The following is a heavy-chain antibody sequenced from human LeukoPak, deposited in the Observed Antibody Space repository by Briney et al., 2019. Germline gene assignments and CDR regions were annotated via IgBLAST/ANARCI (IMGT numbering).Heavy chain of an antibody. CDR3: ASDRGAMVRGVITHFDY. D-gene: IGHD3-10*01. J-gene: IGHJ4*02. Sequence: GGSLRLSCAASGFTFSSYAMHWVRQAPGKGLEYVSAISSNGGSTYYANSVKGRFTISRDNSKNTLYLQMGSLRAEDMAVYYCASDRGAMVRGVITHFDYWGQGTLVTVSS. CDR1: GFTFSSYA. V-gene: IGHV3-64*01. CDR2: ISSNGGST.